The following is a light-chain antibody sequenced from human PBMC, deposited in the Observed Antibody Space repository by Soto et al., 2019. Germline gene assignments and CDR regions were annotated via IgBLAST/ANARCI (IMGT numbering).Light chain of an antibody. Sequence: QSALTQPASVSGSPGQSITISCTGTSSDVGAYNYVSWYQQHPGKAPKLMIFEVSNRPSGVSNRFSGSKSGNTASLTISGLQAEDEAYYYCISYTSTNTWVFGGGTKLTVL. J-gene: IGLJ3*02. CDR3: ISYTSTNTWV. CDR1: SSDVGAYNY. V-gene: IGLV2-14*01. CDR2: EVS.